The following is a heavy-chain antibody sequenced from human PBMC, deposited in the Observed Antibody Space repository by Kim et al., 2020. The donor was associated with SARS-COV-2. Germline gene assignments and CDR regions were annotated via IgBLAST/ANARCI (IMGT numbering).Heavy chain of an antibody. J-gene: IGHJ4*02. D-gene: IGHD4-17*01. V-gene: IGHV3-7*04. Sequence: YLDSVKGRLTIPRDTAKTSLYLQMNSLGAEDTAVYYCAGVYGDYDYYFDYWGQGTLVTVSS. CDR3: AGVYGDYDYYFDY.